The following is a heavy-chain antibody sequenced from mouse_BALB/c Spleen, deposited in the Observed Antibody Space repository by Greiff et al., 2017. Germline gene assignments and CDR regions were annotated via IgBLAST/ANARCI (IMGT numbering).Heavy chain of an antibody. CDR1: GDSITSGY. J-gene: IGHJ2*01. CDR3: ARGWLLRSSFDY. CDR2: ISYSGST. D-gene: IGHD2-3*01. Sequence: EVKLMESGPSLVKPSQTLSLTCSVTGDSITSGYWNWIRKFPGNKLEYMGYISYSGSTYYNPSLKSRISITRDTSKNQYYLQLNSVTTEDTATYYCARGWLLRSSFDYWGQGTTLTVSS. V-gene: IGHV3-8*02.